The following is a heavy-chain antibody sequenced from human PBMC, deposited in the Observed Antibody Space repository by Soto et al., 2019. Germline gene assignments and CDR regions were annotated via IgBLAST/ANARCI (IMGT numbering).Heavy chain of an antibody. CDR1: GGSISSGGYS. CDR3: ARVRYDYYYGMDV. V-gene: IGHV4-30-2*01. Sequence: QLQLQESGSGLVKPSQTLSLTCAISGGSISSGGYSWSWIRQPPGKGLEWIGYIYHSGSTYYNPSLKSRVTISVDRSKNQFSLKLSSVTAADTAVYYCARVRYDYYYGMDVWGQGTTVTVSS. J-gene: IGHJ6*02. D-gene: IGHD4-17*01. CDR2: IYHSGST.